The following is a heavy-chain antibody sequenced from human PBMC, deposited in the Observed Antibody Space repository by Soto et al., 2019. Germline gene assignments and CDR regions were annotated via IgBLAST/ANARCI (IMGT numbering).Heavy chain of an antibody. CDR1: GFIFTSYS. J-gene: IGHJ1*01. Sequence: GGSLRLSCAASGFIFTSYSMVWVRLAPGKGLEWVTSISSGSDSIFYADSVKGRFTVSRDNAKNSLFLQMNNLRAEDTAVYFCARDRSANRFVQYFQHWGQGTQVTVSS. V-gene: IGHV3-21*01. CDR3: ARDRSANRFVQYFQH. CDR2: ISSGSDSI. D-gene: IGHD6-19*01.